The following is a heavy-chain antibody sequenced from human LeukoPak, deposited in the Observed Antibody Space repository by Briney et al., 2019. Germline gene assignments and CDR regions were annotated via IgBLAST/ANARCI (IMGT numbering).Heavy chain of an antibody. V-gene: IGHV4-39*01. J-gene: IGHJ4*02. D-gene: IGHD2-15*01. Sequence: SKTLSLTCTVSGGSISSSSYYWGWIRQPPGKGLEWIGSIYYSGSTYYNPSLKSRVTISVDTSKNQSSLKLSSVTAADTAVYYCARQPAFGCSGGSCYSESIDYWGQGTLVTVSS. CDR1: GGSISSSSYY. CDR2: IYYSGST. CDR3: ARQPAFGCSGGSCYSESIDY.